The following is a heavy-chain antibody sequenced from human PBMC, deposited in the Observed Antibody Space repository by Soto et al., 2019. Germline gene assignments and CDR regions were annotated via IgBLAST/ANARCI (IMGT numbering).Heavy chain of an antibody. CDR2: ISANNGNT. CDR3: ARPDYYDSSGYYYFDY. V-gene: IGHV1-18*01. CDR1: GYTFSNYG. Sequence: GASVKVSCKASGYTFSNYGISWVRQAPGQGLEWMGWISANNGNTNYARRLLGRVTMTTDTSTSTAYMELRSLRSDDTAVYYCARPDYYDSSGYYYFDYWG. J-gene: IGHJ4*01. D-gene: IGHD3-22*01.